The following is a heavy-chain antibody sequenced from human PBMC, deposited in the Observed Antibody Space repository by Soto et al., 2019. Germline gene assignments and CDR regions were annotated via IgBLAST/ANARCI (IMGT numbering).Heavy chain of an antibody. J-gene: IGHJ5*02. D-gene: IGHD4-17*01. CDR1: GYTFTSYG. CDR3: ARDPHDYGDYLNWFDP. Sequence: ASVKVSCKASGYTFTSYGISWVRQAPGQGLEWMGWISAYNGNTNYAQKLQGRVTMTTDTSTSTAYMELRSLRSDDTAVYYCARDPHDYGDYLNWFDPWGQGXLVTVPQ. CDR2: ISAYNGNT. V-gene: IGHV1-18*01.